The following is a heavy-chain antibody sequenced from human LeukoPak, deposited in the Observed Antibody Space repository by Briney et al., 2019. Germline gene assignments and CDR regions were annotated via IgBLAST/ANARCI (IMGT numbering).Heavy chain of an antibody. CDR2: ISPGGGTT. CDR1: GFAFGSEA. V-gene: IGHV3-23*01. J-gene: IGHJ4*02. CDR3: ARGVGGADY. Sequence: GGSLRLSCAVSGFAFGSEAMSWVRQSPARGLEWVASISPGGGTTYYADYVKGRFTISRDNAKNSLYLQMNSLRAEDTAVYYCARGVGGADYWGQGTLVTVSS. D-gene: IGHD2-21*01.